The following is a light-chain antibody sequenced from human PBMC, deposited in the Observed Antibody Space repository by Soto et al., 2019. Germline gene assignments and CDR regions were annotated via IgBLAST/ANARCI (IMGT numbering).Light chain of an antibody. Sequence: QSVLTQLASVSGSPGQSIAISCTGTSSDVGGYNYVSWYQQHPGKAPKLIIYDVTNRPSGVSNRFSGSKSGNTASLTISGLQAEDEADYYCSSYTSSSTYVFGTGTKLTVL. CDR2: DVT. J-gene: IGLJ1*01. V-gene: IGLV2-14*01. CDR1: SSDVGGYNY. CDR3: SSYTSSSTYV.